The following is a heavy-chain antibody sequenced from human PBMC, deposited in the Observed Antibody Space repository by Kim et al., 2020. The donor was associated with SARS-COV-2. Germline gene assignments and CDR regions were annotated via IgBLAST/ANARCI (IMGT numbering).Heavy chain of an antibody. CDR1: GGSFSGYY. V-gene: IGHV4-34*01. Sequence: SETLSLTCAVYGGSFSGYYWSWIRQPPGKGLEWIGEINHSGSTNYNPSLKSRVTISVDTSKNQFSLKLSSVTAADTAVYYCARRMVRGVIRYYYGMDVWGQGTTVTVSS. J-gene: IGHJ6*02. CDR3: ARRMVRGVIRYYYGMDV. CDR2: INHSGST. D-gene: IGHD3-10*01.